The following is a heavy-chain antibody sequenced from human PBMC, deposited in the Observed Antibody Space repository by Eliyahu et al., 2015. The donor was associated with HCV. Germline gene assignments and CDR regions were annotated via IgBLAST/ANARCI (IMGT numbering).Heavy chain of an antibody. Sequence: QAQLVESGGGVVQPGXSLRLSCAASGXTXSXYGMHWVRQAPGKGLEWVAVISYDGSKKNYADSVKGRLTISRDNYKNTLYLQMNSLRAEDTAVYYCAKAHVLLWFGQFASDAFDIWGQGTMVTVSS. CDR1: GXTXSXYG. J-gene: IGHJ3*02. CDR3: AKAHVLLWFGQFASDAFDI. CDR2: ISYDGSKK. V-gene: IGHV3-30*18. D-gene: IGHD3-10*01.